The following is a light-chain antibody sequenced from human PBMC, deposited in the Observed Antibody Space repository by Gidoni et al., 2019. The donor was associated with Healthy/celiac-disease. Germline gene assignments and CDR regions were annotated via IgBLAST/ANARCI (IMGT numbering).Light chain of an antibody. CDR3: QKDKSDPIT. V-gene: IGKV1-27*01. Sequence: DILMTHSPSSLSASVGDRVTIPCRPSQCISNYLAWYQQKPGKVPKLLIYPASNLQSGVLSRFSGRGAGTDFTLTISSQQPEDGATYYCQKDKSDPITFGGGTKVEIK. J-gene: IGKJ4*01. CDR2: PAS. CDR1: QCISNY.